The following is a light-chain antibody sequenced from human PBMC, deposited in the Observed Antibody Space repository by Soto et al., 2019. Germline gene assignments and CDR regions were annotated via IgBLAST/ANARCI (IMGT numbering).Light chain of an antibody. CDR1: QDISNY. CDR3: KQYDNLQVT. Sequence: DIQMTQSPSSLSASVGDRVTITCQASQDISNYLNWYQQKPGKAPKLLIYDESNLETGVPSRFIGSGSGTDFIFTISGLQPEDIATYYCKQYDNLQVTGGPGTKVDIK. V-gene: IGKV1-33*01. CDR2: DES. J-gene: IGKJ3*01.